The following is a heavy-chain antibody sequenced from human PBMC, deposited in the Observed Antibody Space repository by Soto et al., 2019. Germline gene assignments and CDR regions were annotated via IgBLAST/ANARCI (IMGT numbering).Heavy chain of an antibody. J-gene: IGHJ3*02. V-gene: IGHV1-69*04. CDR2: IIPILGIA. Sequence: SVKVSCKASGGTFSSYTISWVRQAPGQGLEWMGRIIPILGIANYAQKFQGRVTITADKSTSTAYMELSSLRSEDTAVYYCAREVTMIVVVIPGRVDAFDIWGQGTMVTVSS. D-gene: IGHD3-22*01. CDR1: GGTFSSYT. CDR3: AREVTMIVVVIPGRVDAFDI.